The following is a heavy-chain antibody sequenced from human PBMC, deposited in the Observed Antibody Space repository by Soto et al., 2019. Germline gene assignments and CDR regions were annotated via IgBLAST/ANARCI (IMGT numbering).Heavy chain of an antibody. CDR2: ISTTGNYI. CDR3: SRYAALGGRDYYYGMDV. CDR1: GFTFRSYS. J-gene: IGHJ6*02. Sequence: GGSLRLSCAASGFTFRSYSMTWVRQAPGKGLEWVSSISTTGNYIYYPGSLKGRFTISRDNAKNSLYLEMNSLRADDTAVYYCSRYAALGGRDYYYGMDVWGQGTKVTVSS. V-gene: IGHV3-21*01. D-gene: IGHD1-26*01.